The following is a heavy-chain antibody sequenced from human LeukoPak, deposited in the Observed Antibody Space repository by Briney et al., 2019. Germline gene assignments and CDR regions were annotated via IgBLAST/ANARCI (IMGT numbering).Heavy chain of an antibody. CDR1: GFTFSSYA. D-gene: IGHD3-22*01. CDR2: ISSNGGST. V-gene: IGHV3-64D*06. CDR3: ARDLDSYYDSSGYFDY. Sequence: PGGSLRLSCSASGFTFSSYAMHWVRQAPGKGLEYVSAISSNGGSTYYADSVKGRFTISRDNSKNTLYLQMSSLRAEDTAVYYCARDLDSYYDSSGYFDYWGQGTLVTVSS. J-gene: IGHJ4*02.